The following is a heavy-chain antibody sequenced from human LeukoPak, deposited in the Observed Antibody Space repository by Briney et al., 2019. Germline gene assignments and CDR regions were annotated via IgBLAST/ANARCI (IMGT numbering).Heavy chain of an antibody. V-gene: IGHV4-34*01. CDR3: ARGLTRSGYNWNDDGGGFDY. CDR2: INHSGST. Sequence: SQTLSLTCAVYGGSFSGYYWSWIRQPPGKGLEWIGEINHSGSTNYNPSLKSRVTISVDTSKNQFSLKLSSVTAADTAVYYCARGLTRSGYNWNDDGGGFDYWGQGTLVTVSS. J-gene: IGHJ4*02. D-gene: IGHD1-1*01. CDR1: GGSFSGYY.